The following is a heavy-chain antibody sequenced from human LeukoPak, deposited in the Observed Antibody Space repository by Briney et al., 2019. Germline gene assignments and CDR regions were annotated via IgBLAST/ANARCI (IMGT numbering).Heavy chain of an antibody. CDR3: ARGEWSSSPFDY. V-gene: IGHV3-21*01. CDR1: AFTFSSYS. J-gene: IGHJ4*02. D-gene: IGHD6-6*01. Sequence: GSLRLSCAASAFTFSSYSMNWVRQAPGKGLEWVSSISSSGSYIYYADSVKGRFTISRDNAKNSLYLQMNSLRAEDTAVYYCARGEWSSSPFDYWGQGTLVTASS. CDR2: ISSSGSYI.